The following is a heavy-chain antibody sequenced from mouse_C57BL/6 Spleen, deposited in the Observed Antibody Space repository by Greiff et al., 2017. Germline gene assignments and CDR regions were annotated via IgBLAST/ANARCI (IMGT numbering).Heavy chain of an antibody. CDR1: GFSLSTSGMG. J-gene: IGHJ1*03. Sequence: QVKLKESGPGILQSSQTLSLTCSFSGFSLSTSGMGVSWIRQPSGKGLEWLAHIYWDDDKRYNPSLKRRLTISKDTSRNPVFLQITSVDTADTCTYYCARRAKVYYGNHWYFDVWGTGTTVTVSS. V-gene: IGHV8-12*01. CDR3: ARRAKVYYGNHWYFDV. D-gene: IGHD2-1*01. CDR2: IYWDDDK.